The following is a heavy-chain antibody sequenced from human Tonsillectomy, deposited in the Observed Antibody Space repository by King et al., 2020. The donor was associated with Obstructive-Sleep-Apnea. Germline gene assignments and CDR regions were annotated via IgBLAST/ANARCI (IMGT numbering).Heavy chain of an antibody. Sequence: VQLVESGGGLVQPGRSLRLSCAASGFSFDDYAMHWVRQAPGKGLEWVSGISWNSGSIGHADSVKGRFIISRDNAKNSLYLQMNSLRAEDTAFYYCAKDLSSGWYSPQDCWGQGTLVTVSS. J-gene: IGHJ4*02. CDR1: GFSFDDYA. CDR2: ISWNSGSI. CDR3: AKDLSSGWYSPQDC. V-gene: IGHV3-9*01. D-gene: IGHD6-19*01.